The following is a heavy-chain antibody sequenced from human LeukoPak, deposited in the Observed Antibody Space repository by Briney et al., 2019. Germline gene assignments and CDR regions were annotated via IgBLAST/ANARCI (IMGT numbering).Heavy chain of an antibody. Sequence: SETLSLTCTVSGGSISSSSYYWSWLRQPAGKGLEWIGRIYTSGSTNYNPSLKSRVTMSVDTSKNQFSLKLSSVTAADTAVYYCARDSSDFWSGYSRSNWFDPWGQGTLVTVSS. CDR1: GGSISSSSYY. CDR3: ARDSSDFWSGYSRSNWFDP. CDR2: IYTSGST. D-gene: IGHD3-3*01. V-gene: IGHV4-61*02. J-gene: IGHJ5*02.